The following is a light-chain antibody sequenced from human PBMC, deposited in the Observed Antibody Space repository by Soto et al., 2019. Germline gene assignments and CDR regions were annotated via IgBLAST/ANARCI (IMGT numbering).Light chain of an antibody. Sequence: QSALTQPASVSGSPGQSITISCTGTSSDVGAYNHVSWYQQHPGKAPKLMIYDVSNRPSGVSNRFSGSKSGNTASLTISGLQPEDEADYYCSSYTSSSTVLFGGGTKLTVL. CDR2: DVS. CDR3: SSYTSSSTVL. CDR1: SSDVGAYNH. J-gene: IGLJ2*01. V-gene: IGLV2-14*01.